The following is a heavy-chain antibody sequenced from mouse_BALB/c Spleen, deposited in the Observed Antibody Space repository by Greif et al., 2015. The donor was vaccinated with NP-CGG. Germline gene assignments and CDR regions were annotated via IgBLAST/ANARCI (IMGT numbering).Heavy chain of an antibody. V-gene: IGHV1-87*01. Sequence: QVQLQQSGAELARPGASVKLSCKASGYTFTSYWMQWVKQRPGQGLEWIGAIYPGDGDTRYTQKFKGKATLTADKSSSTAYMQLSSLASEDSAVYYCARSPYYYGSSSYAMDYWGQGTSVTVSS. CDR1: GYTFTSYW. CDR3: ARSPYYYGSSSYAMDY. D-gene: IGHD1-1*01. CDR2: IYPGDGDT. J-gene: IGHJ4*01.